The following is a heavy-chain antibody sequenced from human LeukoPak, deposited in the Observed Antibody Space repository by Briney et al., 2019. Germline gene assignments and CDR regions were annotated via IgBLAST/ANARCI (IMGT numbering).Heavy chain of an antibody. CDR1: GGSISSSSYY. J-gene: IGHJ4*02. V-gene: IGHV4-39*01. CDR3: APFLLRGAYFDY. Sequence: SETLSLTCTVSGGSISSSSYYWGWIRQPPGTRLEWIGSIYYSGSTYYNPSLKSRVTISVDTSKNQFSLKLSSVTAADTAVYYCAPFLLRGAYFDYWGQGTLVTVSS. D-gene: IGHD3-16*01. CDR2: IYYSGST.